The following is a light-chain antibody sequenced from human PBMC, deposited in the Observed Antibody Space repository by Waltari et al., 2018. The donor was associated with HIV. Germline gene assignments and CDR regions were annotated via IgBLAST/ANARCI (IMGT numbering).Light chain of an antibody. CDR3: QSYDSSLSGSGV. V-gene: IGLV1-40*01. CDR1: SSNIGAGYD. Sequence: QSVLTQPPSVSGAPGQRVTIPCPGSSSNIGAGYDAHGHQQLPGTAPKLLIFGNNNRPSGVPDRFSGSKSATSASLAITGLQAEDEAVYYCQSYDSSLSGSGVFGGGTKLTVL. J-gene: IGLJ2*01. CDR2: GNN.